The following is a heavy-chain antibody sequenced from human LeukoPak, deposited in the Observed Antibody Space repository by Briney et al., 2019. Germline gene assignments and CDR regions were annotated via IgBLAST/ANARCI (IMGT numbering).Heavy chain of an antibody. CDR3: ARAAATVAGTRYFQH. J-gene: IGHJ1*01. V-gene: IGHV1-69*06. D-gene: IGHD6-19*01. CDR2: IIPIFGTA. Sequence: SVKVSCKASGGTFSSYAISWVRQAPGQGLEWMGGIIPIFGTANYAQKFQGRVTITADKSTSTAYMELSSLRSEDTAVYYCARAAATVAGTRYFQHWGQGTLVTVSS. CDR1: GGTFSSYA.